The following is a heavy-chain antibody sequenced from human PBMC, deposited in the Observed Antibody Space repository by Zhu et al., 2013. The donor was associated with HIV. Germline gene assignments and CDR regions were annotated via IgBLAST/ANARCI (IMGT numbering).Heavy chain of an antibody. CDR3: ARVAPSDYYYYMDV. J-gene: IGHJ6*03. CDR2: ISPSGDST. CDR1: GYTFINYY. Sequence: QVQLVQSGAEVKKPGASVKVSCKASGYTFINYYIHWVRQAPGQGLEWMGTISPSGDSTSYAQKFQGRVTMTTDTSTSTAYMELRTLRSDDTAVYYCARVAPSDYYYYMDVWGKGTTVTVSS. V-gene: IGHV1-46*01.